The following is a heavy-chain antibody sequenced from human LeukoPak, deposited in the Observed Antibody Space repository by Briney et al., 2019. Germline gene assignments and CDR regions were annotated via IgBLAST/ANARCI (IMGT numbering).Heavy chain of an antibody. Sequence: GGSLRLSCAASGFSFSSHGMSWVRQGPGKGLECVSVISNDGDTYHADSVKGRFTISRDTSKNTVSLQMNSLRAEDTAVYYCAGDKTTGGWYEFDYWGQGTLVTVSS. CDR2: ISNDGDT. V-gene: IGHV3-53*01. CDR1: GFSFSSHG. J-gene: IGHJ4*02. D-gene: IGHD6-19*01. CDR3: AGDKTTGGWYEFDY.